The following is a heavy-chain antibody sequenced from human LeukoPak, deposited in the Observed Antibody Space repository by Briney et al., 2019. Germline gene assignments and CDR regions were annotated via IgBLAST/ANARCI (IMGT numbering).Heavy chain of an antibody. CDR1: GGSISSYY. CDR3: ATRLFYDSTGYFDY. V-gene: IGHV4-59*01. CDR2: IYYSGST. Sequence: SETLSLTCIVSGGSISSYYWSWIRQPPGKGLEWIGYIYYSGSTTYNPSLKSRVTISVDTSKNQFSLRLSSVTAADTAVYYCATRLFYDSTGYFDYWGQGTLVTVSS. D-gene: IGHD3-22*01. J-gene: IGHJ4*02.